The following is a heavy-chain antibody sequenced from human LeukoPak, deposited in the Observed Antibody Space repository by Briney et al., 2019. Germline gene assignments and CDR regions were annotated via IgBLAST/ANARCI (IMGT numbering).Heavy chain of an antibody. D-gene: IGHD3-10*01. J-gene: IGHJ4*02. CDR2: IKRDGSEK. CDR3: ARVERLWFGELLPDY. CDR1: GFTSSRYC. V-gene: IGHV3-7*01. Sequence: GGSLRLSCAVSGFTSSRYCMSWVRHAPGKGLEWVANIKRDGSEKYYVGSVKGRFSISRDNAKNSLYLQMNSLRAEDTAVYYCARVERLWFGELLPDYWGQGTLVTVSS.